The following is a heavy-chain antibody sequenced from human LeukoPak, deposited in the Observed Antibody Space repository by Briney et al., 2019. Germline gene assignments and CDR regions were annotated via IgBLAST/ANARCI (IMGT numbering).Heavy chain of an antibody. D-gene: IGHD1-26*01. V-gene: IGHV3-48*03. CDR1: GFDFSIYG. CDR2: ISSGAGTI. J-gene: IGHJ6*02. Sequence: GSLTLSCTTSGFDFSIYGMNWARQAPGKGLECIAYISSGAGTIYHADSVKGRFTISRDNANNSLYLQMNGLRAEDTAIYYCARSTELSDPYFYYGMDVWGQGTTVTVSS. CDR3: ARSTELSDPYFYYGMDV.